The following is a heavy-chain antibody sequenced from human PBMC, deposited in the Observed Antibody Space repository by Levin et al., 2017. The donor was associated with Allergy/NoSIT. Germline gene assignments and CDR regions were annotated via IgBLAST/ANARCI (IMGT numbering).Heavy chain of an antibody. J-gene: IGHJ4*02. D-gene: IGHD1-14*01. CDR3: AREGTTYYLDY. CDR2: ISTYSGNT. V-gene: IGHV1-18*01. Sequence: ASVKVSCKASGYIFSDYPISWVRQAPGQGLEWMGWISTYSGNTNYARKLQGRVTMTTDTSTNTAYMDLRSLRSDDTAMYYCAREGTTYYLDYWGQGTLVTVSS. CDR1: GYIFSDYP.